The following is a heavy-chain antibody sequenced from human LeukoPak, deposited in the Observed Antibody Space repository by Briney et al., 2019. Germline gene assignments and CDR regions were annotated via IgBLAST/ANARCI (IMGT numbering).Heavy chain of an antibody. CDR3: VREDTPATANY. Sequence: RGSLRLSCAASGFTFSSYAMNWVRQTPGKGLEWVSAISGGGDITYYADSVTGRFTISRDNSKDTLFLQMHSLRPGDTAVYYCVREDTPATANYWGQGTLVTISS. D-gene: IGHD2-21*02. CDR1: GFTFSSYA. J-gene: IGHJ4*02. V-gene: IGHV3-23*01. CDR2: ISGGGDIT.